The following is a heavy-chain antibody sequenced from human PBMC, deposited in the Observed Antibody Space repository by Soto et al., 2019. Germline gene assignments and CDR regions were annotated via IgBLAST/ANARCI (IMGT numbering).Heavy chain of an antibody. V-gene: IGHV1-2*02. D-gene: IGHD7-27*01. J-gene: IGHJ4*02. Sequence: VQLVQSGAEVQKPGASVKVSCRASGYTFTAYYLHWIRQAPGPGLEWMGWINPNTGDTSYAQKFRGRVTMTRDTTINIVYMDLSTLTSDDTSVYYCARGPSSGAFDYWGQGALVTFSS. CDR3: ARGPSSGAFDY. CDR2: INPNTGDT. CDR1: GYTFTAYY.